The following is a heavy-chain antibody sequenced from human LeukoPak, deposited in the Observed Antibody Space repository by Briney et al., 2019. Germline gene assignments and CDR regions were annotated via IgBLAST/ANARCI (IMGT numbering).Heavy chain of an antibody. J-gene: IGHJ5*02. D-gene: IGHD4-17*01. CDR2: IWYDGSNK. CDR1: GFTFSSYG. V-gene: IGHV3-33*01. CDR3: ARLTEHDYGDYQGWFDP. Sequence: GGSLRLSCTASGFTFSSYGMHWVRQAPGRGLEWVALIWYDGSNKYYADSVKGRFTISRDNSNNALYLQMSSLRAEDTAVYYCARLTEHDYGDYQGWFDPWGQGTLVTVSS.